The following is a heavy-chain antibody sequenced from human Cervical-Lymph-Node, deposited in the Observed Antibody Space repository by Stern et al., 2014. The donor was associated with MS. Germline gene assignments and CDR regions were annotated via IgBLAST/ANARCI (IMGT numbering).Heavy chain of an antibody. CDR3: ARVFGDFDY. Sequence: QDQLVQSGSEVRKPGASVTVSCTTSGYTFTTYGLSWVRQVPGQGPEWMGWISTFSGKTDYARSLQDRVTMTTNTSTSTVYLEVRSLTSEDTAVYYCARVFGDFDYWGQGTLVTVSS. V-gene: IGHV1-18*01. CDR2: ISTFSGKT. CDR1: GYTFTTYG. D-gene: IGHD3-10*02. J-gene: IGHJ4*02.